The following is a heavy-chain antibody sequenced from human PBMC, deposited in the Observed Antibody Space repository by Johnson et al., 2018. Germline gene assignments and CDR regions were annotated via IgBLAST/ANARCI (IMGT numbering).Heavy chain of an antibody. V-gene: IGHV3-9*01. CDR2: ITWNSGRI. J-gene: IGHJ3*02. CDR3: ATGHQQLDLLYALDT. CDR1: GFTFDDYA. Sequence: VQLVESGGGLVQPGRSLRLSCVASGFTFDDYAMHWVRQTPGRGLEWVSGITWNSGRIGYADSVKGRFPISRDNAKNSLYLQMTSLRSEDKALYSCATGHQQLDLLYALDTWGQGTMVTVSS. D-gene: IGHD6-13*01.